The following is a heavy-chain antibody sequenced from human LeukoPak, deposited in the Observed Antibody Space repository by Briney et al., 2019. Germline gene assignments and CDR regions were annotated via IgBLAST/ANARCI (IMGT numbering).Heavy chain of an antibody. V-gene: IGHV3-48*01. CDR3: ARDREEQLAPYYYYGMDV. J-gene: IGHJ6*02. Sequence: GSLRLSCAASGFTFSSYNMNWVRQAPGRGLEWISYISSSGAPIYYADSVKGRFTISRDNSKNTLYLQMNSLRAEDTAVYYCARDREEQLAPYYYYGMDVWGQGTTVTVSS. D-gene: IGHD6-13*01. CDR1: GFTFSSYN. CDR2: ISSSGAPI.